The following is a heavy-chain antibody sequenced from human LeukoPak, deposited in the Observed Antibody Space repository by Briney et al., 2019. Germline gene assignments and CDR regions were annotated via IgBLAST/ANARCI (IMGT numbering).Heavy chain of an antibody. D-gene: IGHD1-7*01. V-gene: IGHV3-74*01. Sequence: GGSLRLSCAASGFTFSSYWMHWVRQAPGKGLVWVSRINSDGSSIAYADSVQGRFTISRDNAKNTLYLQVSSLSVEDTAVYYCARETSTGNYPQNVPDYWGQGTLVTVFS. CDR2: INSDGSSI. J-gene: IGHJ4*02. CDR3: ARETSTGNYPQNVPDY. CDR1: GFTFSSYW.